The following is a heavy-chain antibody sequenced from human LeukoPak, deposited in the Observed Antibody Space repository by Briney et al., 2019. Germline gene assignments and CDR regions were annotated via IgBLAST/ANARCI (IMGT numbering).Heavy chain of an antibody. CDR3: AKCRQYTSVCFFDY. J-gene: IGHJ4*02. CDR2: ISSSSSYI. D-gene: IGHD6-19*01. CDR1: GFTFSSYS. V-gene: IGHV3-21*04. Sequence: GGSLRLSCAASGFTFSSYSMNWVRQAPGKGLEWVSSISSSSSYIYYADSVKGRFTISRDNAKNSLYLQMNSLRAEDTALYYCAKCRQYTSVCFFDYWGQGTLVTVSS.